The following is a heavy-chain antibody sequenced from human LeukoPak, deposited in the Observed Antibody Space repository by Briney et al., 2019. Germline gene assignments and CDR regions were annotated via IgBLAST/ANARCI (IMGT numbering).Heavy chain of an antibody. V-gene: IGHV4-34*01. CDR1: GGSFSDYY. CDR2: INHSGSP. Sequence: NPSETLSLTCAVYGGSFSDYYWSWIRQPPGKGLEWIGEINHSGSPNYNPSLKSRVTISVDTSKNQFSLKLSSVTSADTAVYYCARVGRLQYFDRSGKGEYYFDYWGQGTLVTVSS. CDR3: ARVGRLQYFDRSGKGEYYFDY. D-gene: IGHD3-9*01. J-gene: IGHJ4*02.